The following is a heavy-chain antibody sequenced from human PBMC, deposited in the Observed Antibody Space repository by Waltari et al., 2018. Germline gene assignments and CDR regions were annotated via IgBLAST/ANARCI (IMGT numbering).Heavy chain of an antibody. Sequence: QLQLQESGPGPVKPSETLSLTCSVSGGSIDTPKHYWSWIPRPPGQGLEWIGTISYAGTTYTNPSLRSRLTMSRDTSKNQLSMTLGSTTAADTAVYYCATYIGASVGTAAFDVWGQGTMVTVSS. D-gene: IGHD5-12*01. CDR1: GGSIDTPKHY. CDR2: ISYAGTT. CDR3: ATYIGASVGTAAFDV. J-gene: IGHJ3*01. V-gene: IGHV4-39*01.